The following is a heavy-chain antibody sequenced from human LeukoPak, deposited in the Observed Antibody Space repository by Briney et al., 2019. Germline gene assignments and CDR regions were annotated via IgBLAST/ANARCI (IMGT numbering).Heavy chain of an antibody. J-gene: IGHJ5*02. CDR2: ISGSDAGT. V-gene: IGHV3-23*01. CDR1: GFNFNNYA. D-gene: IGHD6-13*01. CDR3: ARDSSSSWYGWFDP. Sequence: GGSLRLSCAASGFNFNNYAISWVRQAPGKGLEWVSAISGSDAGTYYADSVKGRFTISRDNAKNSLYLQMNSLRAEDTAAYYCARDSSSSWYGWFDPWGQGTLVTVSS.